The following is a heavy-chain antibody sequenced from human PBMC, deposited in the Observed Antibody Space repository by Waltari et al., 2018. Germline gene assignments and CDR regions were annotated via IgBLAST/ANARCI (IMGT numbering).Heavy chain of an antibody. CDR1: GYTFTGYY. D-gene: IGHD4-4*01. V-gene: IGHV1-2*06. J-gene: IGHJ4*02. Sequence: QVQLVQSRAEVKKPGAAVKVSCKASGYTFTGYYLPWVRPAPGQGLEWLGRINPNSGGTNFAQKCQGRVTMTRDTSINTAYMELSSLRSDDTAVYYCARDRDFVGNSAWCFDYWGPGTLVTVSS. CDR3: ARDRDFVGNSAWCFDY. CDR2: INPNSGGT.